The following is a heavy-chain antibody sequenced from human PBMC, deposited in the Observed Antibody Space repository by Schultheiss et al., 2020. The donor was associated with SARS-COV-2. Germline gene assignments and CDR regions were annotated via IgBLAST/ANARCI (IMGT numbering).Heavy chain of an antibody. D-gene: IGHD6-13*01. CDR3: ARVAAAGTFGWFDP. V-gene: IGHV4-59*02. Sequence: SETLSLTCTVSGGSVSSYFWSWIRQPPGKGLEWIGYIYYSGSTNYNPSLKSRVTISVDTSKNQFSLKLSSVTAADTAVYYCARVAAAGTFGWFDPWGQGTLVTVSS. CDR2: IYYSGST. CDR1: GGSVSSYF. J-gene: IGHJ5*02.